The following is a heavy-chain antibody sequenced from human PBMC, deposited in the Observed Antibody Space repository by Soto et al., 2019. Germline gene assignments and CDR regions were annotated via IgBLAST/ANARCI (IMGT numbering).Heavy chain of an antibody. CDR2: IYYSGST. CDR3: ARVGFYGDWFDP. CDR1: GGSISSGDYY. V-gene: IGHV4-30-4*01. Sequence: PSETLSLTCTVSGGSISSGDYYWSWIRQPPGKGLEWIGYIYYSGSTYYNPSLKSRVTISVDTSKNQFSLKLSSVTAADTAVYYCARVGFYGDWFDPWGQGTLVTVSS. D-gene: IGHD2-15*01. J-gene: IGHJ5*02.